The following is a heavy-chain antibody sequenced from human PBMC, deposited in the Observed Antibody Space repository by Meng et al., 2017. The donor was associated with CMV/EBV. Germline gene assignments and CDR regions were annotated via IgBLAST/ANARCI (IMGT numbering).Heavy chain of an antibody. CDR3: ARHRPHYYYGMDV. Sequence: ASVKVSCKASGYTFTSYDINWVRQATGQGLEWMGWMNPNSGNTGYAQKFQGRVTMTRDTSISTAYMEPSRLRSDDTAVYYSARHRPHYYYGMDVWGQGTTVTVSS. CDR2: MNPNSGNT. CDR1: GYTFTSYD. J-gene: IGHJ6*02. V-gene: IGHV1-8*02.